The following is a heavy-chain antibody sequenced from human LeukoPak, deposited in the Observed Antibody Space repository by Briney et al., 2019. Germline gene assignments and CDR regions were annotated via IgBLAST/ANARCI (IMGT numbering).Heavy chain of an antibody. CDR3: ARWGTRGLDFDY. J-gene: IGHJ4*02. V-gene: IGHV1-8*01. CDR2: MNPNSGNT. Sequence: ASVKVSCKASGYTFTSYDINWVRQATGQGLEWMGWMNPNSGNTGYAQKFQGRVTMTRNTTISTAYMELSSLRSDDTAVYYCARWGTRGLDFDYWGQGTLVTVSS. D-gene: IGHD1-1*01. CDR1: GYTFTSYD.